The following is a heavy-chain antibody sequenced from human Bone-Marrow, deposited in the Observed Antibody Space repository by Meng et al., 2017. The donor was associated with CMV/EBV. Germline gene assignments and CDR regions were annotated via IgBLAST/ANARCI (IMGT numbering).Heavy chain of an antibody. V-gene: IGHV3-23*01. Sequence: GESLKISCAASGFTFSSYAMSWVRQAPGKGLEWVSAISGSGGSTYYADSVKGRFTISRDNSKNTLYLQMNSLRAEDTAVYYCAKDSSGWTYFDYCGQGTLVTVSS. CDR1: GFTFSSYA. J-gene: IGHJ4*02. D-gene: IGHD6-19*01. CDR2: ISGSGGST. CDR3: AKDSSGWTYFDY.